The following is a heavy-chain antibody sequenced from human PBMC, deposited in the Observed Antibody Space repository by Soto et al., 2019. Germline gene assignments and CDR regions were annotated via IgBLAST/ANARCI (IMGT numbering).Heavy chain of an antibody. V-gene: IGHV4-39*01. CDR3: ARGHGGITVFGAPGHFDY. CDR1: GGSISSSNYY. J-gene: IGHJ4*02. CDR2: IYYSGST. Sequence: PSETLSLTCTVSGGSISSSNYYWGWIRQAPGKGLEWIGSIYYSGSTYYTPSLKSRVTISVDTSKNQFSLKLSSVTAADTAVYYCARGHGGITVFGAPGHFDYWGQGTLVTVSS. D-gene: IGHD3-3*01.